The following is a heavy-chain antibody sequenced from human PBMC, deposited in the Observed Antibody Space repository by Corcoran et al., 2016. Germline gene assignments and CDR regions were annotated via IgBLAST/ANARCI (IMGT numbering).Heavy chain of an antibody. J-gene: IGHJ3*01. V-gene: IGHV3-74*03. CDR1: GFAFSTYW. CDR3: ARGGGWSSGRFRAFGF. D-gene: IGHD6-25*01. Sequence: EVQLVESGGDLVQPGGSLRLSCAASGFAFSTYWMHWVRQVPGKGLMWVSRITGDGSDTTYADSVKGRFTISRGNAENTLYLQVDSLRAEDTGVYYCARGGGWSSGRFRAFGFWGQGTMVTVSS. CDR2: ITGDGSDT.